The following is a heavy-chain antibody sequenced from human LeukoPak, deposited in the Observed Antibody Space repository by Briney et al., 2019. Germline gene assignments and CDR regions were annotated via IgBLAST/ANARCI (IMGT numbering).Heavy chain of an antibody. Sequence: GGSLRLSCAASGFTFSGSAMHWVRQASGKGLEWVGPIRSKANSYATAYAASVKGRFTISRDDSKNTAYLQMNSLKTEDTAVYYCTRYWDCSSTSCYKWPFDYWGQGTLVTVSS. V-gene: IGHV3-73*01. CDR2: IRSKANSYAT. CDR1: GFTFSGSA. J-gene: IGHJ4*02. CDR3: TRYWDCSSTSCYKWPFDY. D-gene: IGHD2-2*02.